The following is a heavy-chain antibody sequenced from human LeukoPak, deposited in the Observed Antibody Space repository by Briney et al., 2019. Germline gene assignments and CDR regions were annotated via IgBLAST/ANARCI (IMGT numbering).Heavy chain of an antibody. CDR3: ARVSGSYHPNFDY. V-gene: IGHV3-48*03. Sequence: GGSLRLSCAASGFTFSSYEMNWVRQAPGKGLEWVSYISSSGSTIYYADSVKGRFTISRDNAKNSLYLQMNSLRAEDTAVYYCARVSGSYHPNFDYWGQGTLVTVSS. CDR2: ISSSGSTI. D-gene: IGHD1-26*01. J-gene: IGHJ4*02. CDR1: GFTFSSYE.